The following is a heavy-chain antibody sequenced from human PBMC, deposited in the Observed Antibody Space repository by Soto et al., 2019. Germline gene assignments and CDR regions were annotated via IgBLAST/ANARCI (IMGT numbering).Heavy chain of an antibody. CDR3: AKDMTTVSYYYYYGMDV. V-gene: IGHV3-23*01. CDR1: GFTFSSYA. J-gene: IGHJ6*02. Sequence: GGSLRLSCAASGFTFSSYAVSWVRKAPGKGLEWVSAISGSGGSTYYADSVKGRFTISRDNSKNTLYLQMNSLRAEDTAVYYCAKDMTTVSYYYYYGMDVWGQGTTVTVSS. CDR2: ISGSGGST. D-gene: IGHD4-4*01.